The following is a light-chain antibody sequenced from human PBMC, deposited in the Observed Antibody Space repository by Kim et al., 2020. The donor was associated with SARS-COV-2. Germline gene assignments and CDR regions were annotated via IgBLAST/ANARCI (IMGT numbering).Light chain of an antibody. CDR3: QAWDSSAGV. J-gene: IGLJ3*02. V-gene: IGLV3-1*01. CDR2: QDT. CDR1: KLGEKY. Sequence: SYELTQPPSVSVSPGKTAGITCSGDKLGEKYVSWYQQKAGQSPTLVIYQDTKWPSEIPERFSGSNSGNTATLTISGTQAMDEADYYCQAWDSSAGVFGGG.